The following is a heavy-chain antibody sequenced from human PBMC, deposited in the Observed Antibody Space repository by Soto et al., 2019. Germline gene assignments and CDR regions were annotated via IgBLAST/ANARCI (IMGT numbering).Heavy chain of an antibody. CDR3: ARDLWGYCGTDCYPLDV. CDR1: GGSISSSIYY. J-gene: IGHJ6*02. V-gene: IGHV4-39*07. CDR2: IFYSGST. Sequence: TSETLSLTCTVSGGSISSSIYYGGWIRQPPGKGLEWIGSIFYSGSTYYNPSLKSRVTISVDTSKNQFSLKLNSVTAADTAVYYCARDLWGYCGTDCYPLDVWGQGTTVTVS. D-gene: IGHD2-21*02.